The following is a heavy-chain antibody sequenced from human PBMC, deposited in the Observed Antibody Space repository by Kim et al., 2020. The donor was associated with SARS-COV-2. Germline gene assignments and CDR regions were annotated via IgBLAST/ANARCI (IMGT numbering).Heavy chain of an antibody. V-gene: IGHV3-74*03. CDR3: VRAATNDCYGYFDQ. CDR2: ISPDGSIT. Sequence: GGSLRLSCAASGFTSSNYWMHWVRQAPGKVLVWVSRISPDGSITTYADSVRGRFTISRDNAKNTLYVQMNSLRGDDTAVYYCVRAATNDCYGYFDQCGQGTLVTGSS. D-gene: IGHD6-25*01. J-gene: IGHJ4*02. CDR1: GFTSSNYW.